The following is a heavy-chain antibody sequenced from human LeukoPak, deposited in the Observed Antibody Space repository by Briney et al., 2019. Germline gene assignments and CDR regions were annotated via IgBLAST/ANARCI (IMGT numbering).Heavy chain of an antibody. CDR3: ARLLYTIPSGRYFDL. CDR2: IKQDGTEK. J-gene: IGHJ2*01. Sequence: PGGSLRLSRVASGFTFSNYWMTWVRQAPGKGLEWVVNIKQDGTEKYYADSVKGRFTISRDNAKNSLYLQMNSLRAEDTAVYYCARLLYTIPSGRYFDLWGRGTLVTVSS. CDR1: GFTFSNYW. V-gene: IGHV3-7*01. D-gene: IGHD2-15*01.